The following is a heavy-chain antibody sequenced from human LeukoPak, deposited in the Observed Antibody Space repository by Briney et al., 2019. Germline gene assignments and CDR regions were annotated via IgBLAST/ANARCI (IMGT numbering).Heavy chain of an antibody. V-gene: IGHV1-46*01. D-gene: IGHD6-13*01. Sequence: ASVKVSCTASGYTFTGYYMHWVRQAPGQGLEWMGIINPSGGSTSYAQKFQGRVTMTRDTSTSTVYMELSSLRSEDTAVYYCASGIAAADYYYYYGMDVWGKGTTVTVSS. CDR2: INPSGGST. J-gene: IGHJ6*04. CDR3: ASGIAAADYYYYYGMDV. CDR1: GYTFTGYY.